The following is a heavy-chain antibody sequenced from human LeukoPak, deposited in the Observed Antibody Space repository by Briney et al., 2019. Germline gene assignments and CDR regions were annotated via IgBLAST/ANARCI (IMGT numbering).Heavy chain of an antibody. CDR1: GFTFSNYA. CDR3: ARDSTYYYDSGSSGPHYFDY. CDR2: ISSGGNYE. J-gene: IGHJ4*02. D-gene: IGHD3-10*01. Sequence: PGKSLRLSCAASGFTFSNYAMHWVRQAPGKGLEWVSLISSGGNYEYYADSVKGRFTISRDNSKNTLYLQLNSLRAEETAVYYCARDSTYYYDSGSSGPHYFDYWGQGTLVTVSS. V-gene: IGHV3-30*01.